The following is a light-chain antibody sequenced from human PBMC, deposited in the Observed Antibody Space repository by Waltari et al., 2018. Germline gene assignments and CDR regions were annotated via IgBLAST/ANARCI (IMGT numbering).Light chain of an antibody. CDR1: QSILNVSNNEDC. Sequence: DIVMTQSPDSLAVSLGGRATIHCRSSQSILNVSNNEDCLAWYQRKPGQPPQLLIFWASTREAGVPDRFSGGRSGSDFTLTITSLRPEDVALYFCQQYFSRPFSFGGGTKVEIK. CDR3: QQYFSRPFS. CDR2: WAS. V-gene: IGKV4-1*01. J-gene: IGKJ4*01.